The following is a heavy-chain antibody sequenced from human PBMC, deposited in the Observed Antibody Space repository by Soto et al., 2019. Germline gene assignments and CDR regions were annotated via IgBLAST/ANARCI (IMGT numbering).Heavy chain of an antibody. D-gene: IGHD6-19*01. CDR3: TSTPYPGIAVAGTEGRRYFDY. CDR2: IRSKANSYAT. Sequence: EVQLVESGGGLVQPGGSLKLTCAASGFTFSGSAMHWVRQASGKGLEWVGRIRSKANSYATAYAASVKGRFTISRDDSKNTAYLQMNSLKTEDTAVYYCTSTPYPGIAVAGTEGRRYFDYWGQGTLVTVSS. J-gene: IGHJ4*02. V-gene: IGHV3-73*01. CDR1: GFTFSGSA.